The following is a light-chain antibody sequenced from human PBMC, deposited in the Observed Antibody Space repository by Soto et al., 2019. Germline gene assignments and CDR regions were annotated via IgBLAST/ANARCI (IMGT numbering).Light chain of an antibody. Sequence: EAVLTQSPATLSLSPGETATLSCRASQSVSSYLAWYQQKPGQAPRLLIYDASKTATGIPARFSGSGSGTDVTLTISGLAPEDFAVYYCQHRSRWPPSLTFGGETTVEIK. CDR2: DAS. CDR1: QSVSSY. CDR3: QHRSRWPPSLT. J-gene: IGKJ4*01. V-gene: IGKV3-11*01.